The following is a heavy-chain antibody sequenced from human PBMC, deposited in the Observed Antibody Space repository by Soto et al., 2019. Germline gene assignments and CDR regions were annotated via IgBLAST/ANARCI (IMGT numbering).Heavy chain of an antibody. CDR2: IYYSGST. D-gene: IGHD5-18*01. J-gene: IGHJ4*02. CDR3: ARSGYSYGPNPLLY. Sequence: QVQLQESGPGLVKPSQTLSLSCTVSGGSISSGGYYWSWIRQHPGKGLEWIGYIYYSGSTYYNPSLKSRVTISVDTSKNQFSLKLSSVTAADPAVYYCARSGYSYGPNPLLYWGQGTLVTVSS. V-gene: IGHV4-31*03. CDR1: GGSISSGGYY.